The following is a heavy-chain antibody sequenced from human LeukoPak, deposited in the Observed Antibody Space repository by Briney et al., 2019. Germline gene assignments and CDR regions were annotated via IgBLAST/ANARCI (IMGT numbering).Heavy chain of an antibody. D-gene: IGHD1-26*01. CDR3: ARAVGPFDY. CDR1: GFPFSTYG. J-gene: IGHJ4*02. Sequence: GGSLRLSCVASGFPFSTYGMHWVRQAPGRGLEWVAVIWYDGSIKYYADSMKGRLTISRDNSKNTLYLQMNSLRVEDTAVYYCARAVGPFDYWGQGTLVTVSS. V-gene: IGHV3-33*01. CDR2: IWYDGSIK.